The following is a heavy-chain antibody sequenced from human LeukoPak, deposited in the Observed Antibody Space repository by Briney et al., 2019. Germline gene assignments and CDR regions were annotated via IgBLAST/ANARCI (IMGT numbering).Heavy chain of an antibody. Sequence: GGSLRLSCAASGFTFDDYAMHWVRQAPGKGLEWVSGISWNSGSTGYADSVKGRFTISRDNAKNSLYLQMNSLRAEDTALYYCAKGRGLRIQFDYWGQGTLVTVSS. J-gene: IGHJ4*02. CDR3: AKGRGLRIQFDY. V-gene: IGHV3-9*01. CDR2: ISWNSGST. D-gene: IGHD4-17*01. CDR1: GFTFDDYA.